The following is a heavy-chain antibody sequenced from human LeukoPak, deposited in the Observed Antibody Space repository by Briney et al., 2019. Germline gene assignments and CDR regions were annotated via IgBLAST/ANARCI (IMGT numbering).Heavy chain of an antibody. CDR1: GYTFTGYY. Sequence: GASVKVSCKASGYTFTGYYMHWVRQAPGQGLEWKGRINPNSGGTNYAQKFQGRVTMTRDTSISTAYMELSRLRSDDTAVYYCARSLQVRGVIIGSHFDYWGQGTLVTVSS. V-gene: IGHV1-2*06. CDR3: ARSLQVRGVIIGSHFDY. J-gene: IGHJ4*02. D-gene: IGHD3-10*01. CDR2: INPNSGGT.